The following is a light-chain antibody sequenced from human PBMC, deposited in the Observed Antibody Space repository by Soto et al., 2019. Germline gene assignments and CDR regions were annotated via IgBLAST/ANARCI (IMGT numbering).Light chain of an antibody. CDR1: SSDVGGYNY. V-gene: IGLV2-14*01. J-gene: IGLJ3*02. CDR2: EVT. CDR3: SSCTSSATLV. Sequence: QSALTQPASVSGSPGQSITISCTGTSSDVGGYNYVSWFQQYPAKAPKLIIYEVTNRPSGVSSRFSGSKSGNTASLTISGLQAEDEADYYCSSCTSSATLVFGGGTQLTVL.